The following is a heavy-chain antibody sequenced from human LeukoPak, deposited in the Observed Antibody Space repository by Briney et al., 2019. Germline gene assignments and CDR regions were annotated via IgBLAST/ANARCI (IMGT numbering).Heavy chain of an antibody. Sequence: TSSETLSLTCSVSGGFISNYYWSWIRQPPGKGLEWIGYMYYTGSTNYNPSLKSRVTISVDTSKNQFSLKLSSVTAADTAVYYCARASHDYGDYSHFDYWGQGTLVTVSS. J-gene: IGHJ4*02. V-gene: IGHV4-59*12. CDR3: ARASHDYGDYSHFDY. CDR1: GGFISNYY. D-gene: IGHD4-17*01. CDR2: MYYTGST.